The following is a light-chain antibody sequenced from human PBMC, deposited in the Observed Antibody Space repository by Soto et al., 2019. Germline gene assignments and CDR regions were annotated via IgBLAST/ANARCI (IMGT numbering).Light chain of an antibody. CDR3: QQYGTSPTT. J-gene: IGKJ5*01. CDR2: GAS. Sequence: ENVLTQSPGTLSLSPGERATLSCRASQTVSSYLTWYQQRPGQAPRLLIYGASKRATGIPDRFSGSGSGTDFTLTISRLEPEDFALYYCQQYGTSPTTFGPGPRPAI. V-gene: IGKV3-20*01. CDR1: QTVSSY.